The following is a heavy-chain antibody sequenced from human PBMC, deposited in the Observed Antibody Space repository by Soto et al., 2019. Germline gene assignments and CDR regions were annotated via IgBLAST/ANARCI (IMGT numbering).Heavy chain of an antibody. V-gene: IGHV3-7*01. D-gene: IGHD5-18*01. CDR3: ARGDTPMITGMDSFDI. J-gene: IGHJ3*02. Sequence: GSLRLSCAASGFTFSRYWMNWVRQAPGKGLEWVANIKQDGTEKNYVDSVKGRFTISRDNARNSLYLQMDSLRAEDTAVYFCARGDTPMITGMDSFDIWGQGTMVTVSS. CDR2: IKQDGTEK. CDR1: GFTFSRYW.